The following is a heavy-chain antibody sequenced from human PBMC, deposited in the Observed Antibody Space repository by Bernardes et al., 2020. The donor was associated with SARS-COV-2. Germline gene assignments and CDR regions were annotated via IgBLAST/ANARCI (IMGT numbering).Heavy chain of an antibody. D-gene: IGHD2-21*02. Sequence: SETLSLTCTVSGGSISSSNYYWGWIRQPPGKGLEWIGSIYPSGNNYYNPSLQSRVPESVDTSKDQFLLRLNSVTAADTAVFYCAGSSCGIDCYIGGLRSWDYGMDVWGQGTTVTVSS. J-gene: IGHJ6*02. CDR2: IYPSGNN. CDR1: GGSISSSNYY. V-gene: IGHV4-39*01. CDR3: AGSSCGIDCYIGGLRSWDYGMDV.